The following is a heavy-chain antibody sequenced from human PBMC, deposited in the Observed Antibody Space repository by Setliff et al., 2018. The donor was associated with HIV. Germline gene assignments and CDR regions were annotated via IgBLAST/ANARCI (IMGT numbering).Heavy chain of an antibody. J-gene: IGHJ2*01. CDR2: IRTKAYGGIT. V-gene: IGHV3-49*04. Sequence: PGGSLRLSCTISGFTFGDYPMGWVRQAPGEGLQWVSFIRTKAYGGITKYAASVEGRFTISRDDSKSLVYLQIKSLKTEDTAMYYCTRVLNYYGSSYWYFDLWGRGTLVTVSS. D-gene: IGHD3-10*01. CDR1: GFTFGDYP. CDR3: TRVLNYYGSSYWYFDL.